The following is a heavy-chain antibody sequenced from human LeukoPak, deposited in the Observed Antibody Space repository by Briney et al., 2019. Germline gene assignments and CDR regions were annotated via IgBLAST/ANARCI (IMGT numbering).Heavy chain of an antibody. CDR3: ARGGYYGSGSFPDY. Sequence: ASVKVSCKASGGTFCSYAISWVRQAPGQGLEWMGRIIPILGIANYAQKFQGRVTITADKSTSTAYMELMSLRSDDTAVYYCARGGYYGSGSFPDYWGQGSLVTVSS. D-gene: IGHD3-10*01. J-gene: IGHJ4*02. V-gene: IGHV1-69*04. CDR1: GGTFCSYA. CDR2: IIPILGIA.